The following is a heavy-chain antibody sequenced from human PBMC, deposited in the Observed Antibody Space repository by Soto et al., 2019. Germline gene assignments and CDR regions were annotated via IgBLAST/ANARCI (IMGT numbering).Heavy chain of an antibody. Sequence: QVQLQESGPGLVRPSQTLSLTCTVSSGSISSAGYCWSWIRQHPGKALEWMGYIYYNGSTYSNPSLRSRLTISVDTSLNQFSLRLSSVTAADTAVYYCAREVIAVAGIPDYWGQGTLVTVSS. D-gene: IGHD6-19*01. J-gene: IGHJ4*02. CDR2: IYYNGST. V-gene: IGHV4-31*03. CDR1: SGSISSAGYC. CDR3: AREVIAVAGIPDY.